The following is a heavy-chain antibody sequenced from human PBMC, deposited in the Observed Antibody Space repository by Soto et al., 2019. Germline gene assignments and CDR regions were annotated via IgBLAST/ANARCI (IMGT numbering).Heavy chain of an antibody. D-gene: IGHD6-6*01. CDR3: ARADVIYSSSFAEPFDI. CDR2: ISAYNGNT. CDR1: GYTFTSYG. V-gene: IGHV1-18*01. Sequence: VQLVQTGAEVKKPGASVKVSCKASGYTFTSYGISWVRQAPGQGLEWMGWISAYNGNTNYAQKLQVRVTMTTDTATSKAYRKLRCLRSDDTAVYYCARADVIYSSSFAEPFDIWGQGTMVTVSS. J-gene: IGHJ3*02.